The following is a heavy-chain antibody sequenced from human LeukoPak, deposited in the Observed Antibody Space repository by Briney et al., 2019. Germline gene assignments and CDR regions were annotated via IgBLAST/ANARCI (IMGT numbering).Heavy chain of an antibody. CDR3: ARDGGVGAQYYFDY. V-gene: IGHV4-4*07. Sequence: SETLSLTCSVSGGSISSYYWSWIRQPARKGLEWSGRLYTSGSTNYNPSLKSRVTMSVDTSKNQFSLKLSSVTAADTAVYYCARDGGVGAQYYFDYWGQGTLVTVSS. CDR2: LYTSGST. CDR1: GGSISSYY. J-gene: IGHJ4*02. D-gene: IGHD1-26*01.